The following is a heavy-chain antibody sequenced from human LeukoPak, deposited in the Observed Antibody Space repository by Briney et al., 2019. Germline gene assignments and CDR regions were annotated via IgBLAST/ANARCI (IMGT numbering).Heavy chain of an antibody. CDR3: ASFGVFRYLDY. CDR2: ISLSGVT. D-gene: IGHD2-8*01. J-gene: IGHJ4*02. CDR1: GGSISSTNW. V-gene: IGHV4-4*02. Sequence: SGTLSLTCGVSGGSISSTNWWSWVRQPPGQGLEWIGEISLSGVTNYNPSLKSRVTMSVDTSKNQFSLKLSSVTAADTAVYYCASFGVFRYLDYWGQGTLVTVSS.